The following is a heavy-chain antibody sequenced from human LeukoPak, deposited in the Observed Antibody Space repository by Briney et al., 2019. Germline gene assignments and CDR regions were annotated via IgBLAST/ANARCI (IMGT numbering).Heavy chain of an antibody. D-gene: IGHD4-23*01. CDR1: AGSISSYY. J-gene: IGHJ4*02. Sequence: SETLSLTCTVSAGSISSYYWSWLRQPPGKGLEWIGYIYYSGSTNYNPSLNSRVTISVDTSKNHFSLKLSSVTAADTAVYYCARGASTVVTPFDYWGQGTLGTVS. CDR3: ARGASTVVTPFDY. V-gene: IGHV4-59*01. CDR2: IYYSGST.